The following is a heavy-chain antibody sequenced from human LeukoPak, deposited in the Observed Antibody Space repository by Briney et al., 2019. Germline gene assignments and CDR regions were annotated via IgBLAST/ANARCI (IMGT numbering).Heavy chain of an antibody. CDR2: ISYDGSNK. Sequence: GGSLRLSCAASGFTFSSYGMHWVRQAPGKGLERVAVISYDGSNKYYADSVKGRFTISRDNSKNTLYLQMNSLRAEDTAVYYCAKDYGYCSGGSCYSFDYWGQGTLVTVSS. J-gene: IGHJ4*02. CDR3: AKDYGYCSGGSCYSFDY. D-gene: IGHD2-15*01. CDR1: GFTFSSYG. V-gene: IGHV3-30*18.